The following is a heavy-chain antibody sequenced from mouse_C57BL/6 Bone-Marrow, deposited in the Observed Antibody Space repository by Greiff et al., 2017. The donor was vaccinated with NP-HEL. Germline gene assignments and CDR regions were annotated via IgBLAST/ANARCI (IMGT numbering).Heavy chain of an antibody. Sequence: VQLQQSGPELVKPGASVKISCKASGYSFTGYYMNWVKQSPEKSLEWIGEINPSTGGTTYNQKFKAKATLTVDKSSSTAYMQLKSLTSEDSAVYYCARSIHRSLNWNDFDYWGQGTTLTVSS. CDR3: ARSIHRSLNWNDFDY. V-gene: IGHV1-42*01. CDR1: GYSFTGYY. CDR2: INPSTGGT. D-gene: IGHD1-3*01. J-gene: IGHJ2*01.